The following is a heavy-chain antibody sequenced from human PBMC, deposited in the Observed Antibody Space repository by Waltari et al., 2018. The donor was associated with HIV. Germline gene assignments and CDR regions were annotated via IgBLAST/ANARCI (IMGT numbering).Heavy chain of an antibody. J-gene: IGHJ3*01. CDR2: IGANEGNT. D-gene: IGHD3-22*01. CDR3: VKGGGTWLQETHYYKGLDV. Sequence: QLMQSGPEMRRPGASVKISCRAGGFDLTSHGITWVRQAPGKGFEWVWWIGANEGNTNMKRRSKEGVIRTTDTSTTTAFLEVRDLRVDDTATYYCVKGGGTWLQETHYYKGLDVWGQGTLVIVSS. CDR1: GFDLTSHG. V-gene: IGHV1-18*01.